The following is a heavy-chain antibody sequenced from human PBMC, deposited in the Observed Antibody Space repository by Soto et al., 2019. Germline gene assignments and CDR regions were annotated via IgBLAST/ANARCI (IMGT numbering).Heavy chain of an antibody. D-gene: IGHD1-1*01. V-gene: IGHV2-5*01. CDR2: IYLYDVK. J-gene: IGHJ3*02. CDR3: EPAYKNNLFHDGIDI. Sequence: QITLKESGPTLVKPTQTLTMTCTLSGFSLSTSGLGVGWIRLPPGHALEWLGIIYLYDVKPYSPSLRSRFTINKDTSKHQVFLTMTNKHPVDTATNYSEPAYKNNLFHDGIDILGQVRMVTVSS. CDR1: GFSLSTSGLG.